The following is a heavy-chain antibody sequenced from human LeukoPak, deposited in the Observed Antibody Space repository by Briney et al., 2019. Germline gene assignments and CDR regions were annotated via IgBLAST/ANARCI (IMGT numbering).Heavy chain of an antibody. D-gene: IGHD3-22*01. CDR1: GGSISSSSYY. Sequence: SQTLSLTCTVSGGSISSSSYYWGWIRQPPGKGLDWIGSIYYSGSTYYNPSLKSRVTISVDTSKNQFSLKLSSVTAADTAVYYCARCLGHYYDSSGYYYPAYWGQGTLVTVSS. J-gene: IGHJ4*02. CDR2: IYYSGST. V-gene: IGHV4-39*01. CDR3: ARCLGHYYDSSGYYYPAY.